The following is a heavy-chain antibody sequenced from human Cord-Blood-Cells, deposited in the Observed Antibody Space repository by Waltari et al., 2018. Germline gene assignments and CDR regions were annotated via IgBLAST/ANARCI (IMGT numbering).Heavy chain of an antibody. V-gene: IGHV3-74*01. CDR2: TNSEGRST. CDR3: ARSIAARPDYFDY. J-gene: IGHJ4*02. CDR1: GFTFSSYW. Sequence: EVQLVESGGGLVQLGGSMRRSCAASGFTFSSYWMHWVRKAPGKGLVLFSRTNSEGRSTSDADAVKGRFTISRDNAKNTLYLQMNSLRAEDTAVYYCARSIAARPDYFDYWGQGTLVTVSS. D-gene: IGHD6-6*01.